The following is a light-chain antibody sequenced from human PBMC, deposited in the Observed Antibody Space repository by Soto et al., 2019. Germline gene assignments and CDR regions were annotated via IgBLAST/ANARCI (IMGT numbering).Light chain of an antibody. CDR2: DAS. Sequence: EIVMTQSPATLFVSPGERATLSCRASQSVSSNLAWYQQKPGQAPRLLIYDASTRATGIPARVSGSGSGTEFTLSISSLQSEDFAVYYCQQYNKWPLTLGQGTKVHIK. V-gene: IGKV3-15*01. CDR1: QSVSSN. CDR3: QQYNKWPLT. J-gene: IGKJ1*01.